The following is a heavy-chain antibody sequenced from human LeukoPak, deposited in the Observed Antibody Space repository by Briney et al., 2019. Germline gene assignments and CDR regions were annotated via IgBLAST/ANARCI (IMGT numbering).Heavy chain of an antibody. D-gene: IGHD1-26*01. J-gene: IGHJ4*02. CDR1: GFTFSSYS. CDR2: ISSSSSFT. Sequence: GGSLRLSCAASGFTFSSYSMNWVRQAPGKGLEWVSSISSSSSFTYYADSVKGRFTISRDNSKKSLYLQMNSLRAEDTAVYYCAREVGIDYWGQGTLVTVSS. V-gene: IGHV3-21*01. CDR3: AREVGIDY.